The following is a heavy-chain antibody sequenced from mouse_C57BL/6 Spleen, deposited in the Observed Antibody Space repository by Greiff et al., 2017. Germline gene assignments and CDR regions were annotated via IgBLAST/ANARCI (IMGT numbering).Heavy chain of an antibody. J-gene: IGHJ4*01. CDR1: GYTFTSSG. D-gene: IGHD3-3*01. CDR2: IYPRSGNT. CDR3: AREGGDGRSAMDY. V-gene: IGHV1-81*01. Sequence: VQLQQSGAELARPGASVKLSCKASGYTFTSSGISWVKQRTGQGLEWIGEIYPRSGNTYYNEKFKGKATLTADKSSSTAYMELRSLASEDSAVYFCAREGGDGRSAMDYWGQGTSVTVSS.